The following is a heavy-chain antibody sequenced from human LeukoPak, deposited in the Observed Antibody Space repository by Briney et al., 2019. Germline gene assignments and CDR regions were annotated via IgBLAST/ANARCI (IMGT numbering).Heavy chain of an antibody. V-gene: IGHV4-4*07. Sequence: SETLSLTCTVSGGSISSYYWSWIRQPAGKGLEWIGRIYTSGSTNYNPSLKSRVTMSADTSKNQFSLKLSSVTAADTAVYYCARDWRRTTMVRGYYYYYGMDVWGQGTTVTVSS. CDR2: IYTSGST. CDR1: GGSISSYY. J-gene: IGHJ6*02. CDR3: ARDWRRTTMVRGYYYYYGMDV. D-gene: IGHD3-10*01.